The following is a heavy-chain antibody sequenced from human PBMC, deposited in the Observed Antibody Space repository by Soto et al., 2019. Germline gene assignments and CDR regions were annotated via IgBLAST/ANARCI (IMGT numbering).Heavy chain of an antibody. Sequence: GASVKVSCKASGYTFTSYAMHWVRQAPGQRLEWMGWINAGNGNTKYSQKFQGRVTITRDTSASTAYMELSSLRSEDTAVYYCARAGDIVVVPAAMRRNYYYMDVWGKGTTVTVSS. D-gene: IGHD2-2*01. CDR1: GYTFTSYA. J-gene: IGHJ6*03. CDR2: INAGNGNT. CDR3: ARAGDIVVVPAAMRRNYYYMDV. V-gene: IGHV1-3*01.